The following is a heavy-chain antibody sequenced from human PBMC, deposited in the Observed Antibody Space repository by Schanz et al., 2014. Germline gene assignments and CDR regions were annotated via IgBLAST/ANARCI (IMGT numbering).Heavy chain of an antibody. J-gene: IGHJ4*02. V-gene: IGHV3-74*01. CDR2: TSHDGSFT. CDR3: TRDTDYHFDY. CDR1: GFTFSSSW. D-gene: IGHD4-17*01. Sequence: VQLMESGGGVVQPGGSLRLSCAASGFTFSSSWMHWVRQAPGKGLVWVSRTSHDGSFTTFADSVKGRFTISRDNARNTLYLQMNSLRAEDTAVYYCTRDTDYHFDYWGQGTLVTVSS.